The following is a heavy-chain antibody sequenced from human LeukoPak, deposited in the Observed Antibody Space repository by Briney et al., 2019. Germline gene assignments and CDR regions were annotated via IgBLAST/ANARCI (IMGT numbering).Heavy chain of an antibody. CDR1: GFTFSSYA. CDR2: ISYDGSNK. CDR3: ARQALSPAYFDY. J-gene: IGHJ4*02. V-gene: IGHV3-30-3*01. Sequence: GSLRLSCAASGFTFSSYAMHWVRQAPGKGLEWVAVISYDGSNKYYADSVKGRFTISRDNSKNTLYLQMNSLRAEDTAVYYCARQALSPAYFDYWGQGTLVTVSS.